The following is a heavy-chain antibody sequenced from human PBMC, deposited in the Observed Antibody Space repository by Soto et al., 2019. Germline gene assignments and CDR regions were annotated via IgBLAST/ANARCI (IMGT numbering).Heavy chain of an antibody. J-gene: IGHJ4*02. CDR2: IYYSGST. Sequence: QLQLQESGPGLVKPSETLSLTCTVSGGSISSSSYYWGWIRQPPGKGLEWIGSIYYSGSTYYNPSLKSRVTISVDPSKNQFSLKLSSVTAADTAVYYCARTYYYGSGSYYVLFDYWGQGTLVTVSS. CDR3: ARTYYYGSGSYYVLFDY. CDR1: GGSISSSSYY. D-gene: IGHD3-10*01. V-gene: IGHV4-39*01.